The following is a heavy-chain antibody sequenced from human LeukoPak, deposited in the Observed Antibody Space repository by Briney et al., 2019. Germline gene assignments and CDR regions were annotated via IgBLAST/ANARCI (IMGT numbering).Heavy chain of an antibody. CDR1: RGSFSGYF. J-gene: IGHJ4*02. D-gene: IGHD3-16*01. CDR2: INHSGST. CDR3: ARVDGGY. Sequence: PSETLSLTCAVYRGSFSGYFWSWIRQPPGKGLEWIGEINHSGSTNYNPSLKSRVTISVDTSKNQFSLKLSSVTAADTAVYYCARVDGGYWGQGTLVTVSS. V-gene: IGHV4-34*01.